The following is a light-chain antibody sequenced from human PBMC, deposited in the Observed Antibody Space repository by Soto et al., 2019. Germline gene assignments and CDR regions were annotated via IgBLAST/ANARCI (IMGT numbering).Light chain of an antibody. J-gene: IGLJ1*01. Sequence: QSVLAQPPSVSAAPGQRVTVSCSTTTSNLGNNYISWYQHLPGAAPRLLIYDDTERPSGIPDRFSGSRSATSATLGIAGLQTGDEADYFCGAWDPSLTSYLFGTGTKLTVL. CDR2: DDT. V-gene: IGLV1-51*01. CDR1: TSNLGNNY. CDR3: GAWDPSLTSYL.